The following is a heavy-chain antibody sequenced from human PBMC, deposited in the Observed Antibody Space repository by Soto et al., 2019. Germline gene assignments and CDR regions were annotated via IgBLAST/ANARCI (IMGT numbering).Heavy chain of an antibody. CDR1: GYSFTSYW. J-gene: IGHJ4*02. CDR3: ARTAYSSSWYATFDY. CDR2: IYPGDSDT. D-gene: IGHD6-13*01. Sequence: GESLKISCKGSGYSFTSYWIGWVRQMPGKGLEWMGIIYPGDSDTRYSPSFQGQVTISADKSISTAYLQWSSLKASDTAMYYCARTAYSSSWYATFDYWGQGTLVTVSS. V-gene: IGHV5-51*01.